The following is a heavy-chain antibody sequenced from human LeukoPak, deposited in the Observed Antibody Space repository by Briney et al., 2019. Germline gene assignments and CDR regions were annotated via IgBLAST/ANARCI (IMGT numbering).Heavy chain of an antibody. CDR3: ARILFGYSRSWWIMDV. V-gene: IGHV1-2*02. D-gene: IGHD6-13*01. J-gene: IGHJ6*03. CDR2: INPNSGGT. Sequence: ASVKVSCKASGYTFIGYYMHWVRQAPGQGLEWMGWINPNSGGTNYAQKFQGRVTMTRDTSISTAYMELSRLRSDDTAVYYCARILFGYSRSWWIMDVWGKGTTVTVSS. CDR1: GYTFIGYY.